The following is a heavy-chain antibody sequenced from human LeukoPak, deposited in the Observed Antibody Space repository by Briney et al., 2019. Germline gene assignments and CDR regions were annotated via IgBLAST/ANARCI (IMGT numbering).Heavy chain of an antibody. D-gene: IGHD3-10*01. Sequence: PGGSLRLSCVASGFTFSSYEMNWVRQAPGKGLEWVSYISSSGSTIYYADSVKGRFTISRDNAKNSLYLQMNSLRAEDTAVYYCARVQGRWFGESPYYYYYMDVWGKGTTVTVSS. CDR2: ISSSGSTI. V-gene: IGHV3-48*03. J-gene: IGHJ6*03. CDR1: GFTFSSYE. CDR3: ARVQGRWFGESPYYYYYMDV.